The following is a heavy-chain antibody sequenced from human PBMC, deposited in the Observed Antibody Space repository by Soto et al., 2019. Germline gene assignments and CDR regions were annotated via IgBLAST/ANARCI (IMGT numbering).Heavy chain of an antibody. J-gene: IGHJ4*02. Sequence: GGSLRLSCAASGFTFSRFELHWVRQAPGKGLEWTSYISSSGSTAYYASSVEGRFTISRDNANNSVYLQMDSLRAEDTALYYCTRAAWFPYLSFYWGQGALVTVSS. V-gene: IGHV3-48*03. D-gene: IGHD3-10*01. CDR2: ISSSGSTA. CDR1: GFTFSRFE. CDR3: TRAAWFPYLSFY.